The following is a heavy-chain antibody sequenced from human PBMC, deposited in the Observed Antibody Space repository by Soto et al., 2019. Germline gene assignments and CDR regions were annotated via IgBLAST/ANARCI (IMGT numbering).Heavy chain of an antibody. CDR2: IWYDGSNK. V-gene: IGHV3-33*01. J-gene: IGHJ6*02. CDR1: GFTFSSYG. CDR3: ARDPNVYDFWSGAYYGMDV. Sequence: PGGSLRLSCAASGFTFSSYGMHWVRQAPGKGLEWVAVIWYDGSNKYYADSVKGRFTISRDNSKNTLYLQMNSLRAEDTAVYYCARDPNVYDFWSGAYYGMDVWGQGTTVTVSS. D-gene: IGHD3-3*01.